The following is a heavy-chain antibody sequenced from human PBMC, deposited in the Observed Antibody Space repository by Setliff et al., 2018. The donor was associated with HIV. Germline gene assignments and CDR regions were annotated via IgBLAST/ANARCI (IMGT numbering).Heavy chain of an antibody. CDR2: VHYNGNDK. CDR3: AKDKGGYNWNYFDY. Sequence: QAGGSLRLSCATSGFTLSTYGMHWVRQAPGKGLEWVARVHYNGNDKFYVDSVKGRFTISRDNSENTLYLQMDGLRAEDTAVYYCAKDKGGYNWNYFDYWGPGTQGTVSS. J-gene: IGHJ4*02. D-gene: IGHD1-20*01. V-gene: IGHV3-30*02. CDR1: GFTLSTYG.